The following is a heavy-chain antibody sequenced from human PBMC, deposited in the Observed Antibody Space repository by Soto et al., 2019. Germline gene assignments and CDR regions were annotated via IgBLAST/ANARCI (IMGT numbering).Heavy chain of an antibody. CDR2: ISSSSTI. Sequence: GSLRLSCAASGFTFSSYSMNWVRQAPGKGLEWVSYISSSSTIYYAGSVKGRFTISRDNAKNSLYLQMNSLRAEDTAVYYCARDPHYYDSSGPSFGAFDIWGQGTMVTVSS. D-gene: IGHD3-22*01. V-gene: IGHV3-48*01. J-gene: IGHJ3*02. CDR3: ARDPHYYDSSGPSFGAFDI. CDR1: GFTFSSYS.